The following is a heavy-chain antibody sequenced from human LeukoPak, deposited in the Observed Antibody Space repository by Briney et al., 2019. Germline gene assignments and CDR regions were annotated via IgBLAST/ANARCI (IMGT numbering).Heavy chain of an antibody. V-gene: IGHV3-23*01. J-gene: IGHJ4*02. CDR1: GFTFSSYA. D-gene: IGHD3-22*01. CDR3: AKRGVVIRVILVGFHKQAYYFDS. CDR2: ISGSGGST. Sequence: GGSLRLSCAASGFTFSSYAMSWVRQAPGKGLEWVSAISGSGGSTYYADSVKGRFTISRDNPKNTLYLQMNSLRVEDTAVYFCAKRGVVIRVILVGFHKQAYYFDSWGQGALVTVSS.